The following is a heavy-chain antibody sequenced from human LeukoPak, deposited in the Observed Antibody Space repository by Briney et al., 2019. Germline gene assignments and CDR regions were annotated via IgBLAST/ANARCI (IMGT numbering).Heavy chain of an antibody. V-gene: IGHV3-64*01. Sequence: GGSLRLSCAASGFTFSSYAMHWVRQAPGKGLEYVSAISSNGGSTYYANSVKGRFTISRDNSKNTLYLQMGSLRAEDMAVYYCARDPHFDWLPTITYFDYWGQGTLVTVSS. J-gene: IGHJ4*02. CDR2: ISSNGGST. D-gene: IGHD3-9*01. CDR1: GFTFSSYA. CDR3: ARDPHFDWLPTITYFDY.